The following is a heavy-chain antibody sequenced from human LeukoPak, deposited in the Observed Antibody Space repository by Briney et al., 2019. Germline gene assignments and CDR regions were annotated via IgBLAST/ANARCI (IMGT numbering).Heavy chain of an antibody. D-gene: IGHD3-22*01. CDR3: ARCDYDTTINPNWFDP. Sequence: ASVKVSCKASGYSFTNYDINWVRQAPGQGLEWMGWMKPNSGYTGYAQKFQGRVTFSRNTSISTAYMELTNLRSEDTAVYYCARCDYDTTINPNWFDPWGQGTLVTVSS. CDR1: GYSFTNYD. J-gene: IGHJ5*02. CDR2: MKPNSGYT. V-gene: IGHV1-8*03.